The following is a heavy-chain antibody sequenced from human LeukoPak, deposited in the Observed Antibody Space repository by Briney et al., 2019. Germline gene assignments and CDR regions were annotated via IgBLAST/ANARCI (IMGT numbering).Heavy chain of an antibody. CDR3: ARGLLRYFDRALDY. CDR1: GFSFSSYG. CDR2: ISYDGNNK. Sequence: GRSLRLSCAASGFSFSSYGMHWVRQAPGKGLEWVAVISYDGNNKYYTDSVKGRFTISRDNSKNTLYLQMNSLRAEDTAVYYCARGLLRYFDRALDYWGQGTLATVSS. V-gene: IGHV3-30*03. D-gene: IGHD3-9*01. J-gene: IGHJ4*02.